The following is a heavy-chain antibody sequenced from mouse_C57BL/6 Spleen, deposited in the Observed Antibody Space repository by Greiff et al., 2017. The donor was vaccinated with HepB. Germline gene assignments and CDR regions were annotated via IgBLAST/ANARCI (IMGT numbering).Heavy chain of an antibody. CDR1: GFNIKDYY. J-gene: IGHJ1*03. CDR3: ISYGSSYDFDV. D-gene: IGHD1-1*01. Sequence: EVQLQQSGAELVRPGASVKLSCTASGFNIKDYYMHWVKQSPEQGLEWIGRIDPEDGDTEYAPKFQGKATMTADTSSNTAYLQLSSLTSEDTAVYYCISYGSSYDFDVWGTGTTVTVSS. CDR2: IDPEDGDT. V-gene: IGHV14-1*01.